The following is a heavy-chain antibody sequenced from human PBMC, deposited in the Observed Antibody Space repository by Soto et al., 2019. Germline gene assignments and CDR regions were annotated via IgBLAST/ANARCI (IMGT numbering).Heavy chain of an antibody. D-gene: IGHD1-1*01. CDR1: GFTLSSYA. Sequence: EVQLLESGGGLVQPGGSLRLSCAASGFTLSSYAMGWVRQAPGTGLEWVSLISADSSRTYYVDSVKGRFTISRDNPMRTLYLQMNSLRAEDTALYYCATQDLGVATGTTWGQGTLVTVSS. CDR2: ISADSSRT. CDR3: ATQDLGVATGTT. J-gene: IGHJ4*02. V-gene: IGHV3-23*01.